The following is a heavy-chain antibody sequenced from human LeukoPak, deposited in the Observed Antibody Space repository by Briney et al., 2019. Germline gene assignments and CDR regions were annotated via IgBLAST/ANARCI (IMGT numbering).Heavy chain of an antibody. V-gene: IGHV4-30-2*01. CDR2: IYHSGST. D-gene: IGHD3-22*01. CDR3: ARASGYYRPHFDY. Sequence: SQTLSLTCAVSGGSISSGGYSWSWIRQPPGKGLEWIGYIYHSGSTYYNPSLKSRVTISVDRSKNQFPLKLSSVTAADTAVYYCARASGYYRPHFDYWGQGTLVTVSS. J-gene: IGHJ4*02. CDR1: GGSISSGGYS.